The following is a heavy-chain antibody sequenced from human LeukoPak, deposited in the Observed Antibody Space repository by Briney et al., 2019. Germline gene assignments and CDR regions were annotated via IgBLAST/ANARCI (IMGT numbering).Heavy chain of an antibody. CDR1: GFTFSSYA. D-gene: IGHD6-19*01. Sequence: PGGSLRLSCAASGFTFSSYAMHWVRQAPGKGLEWVAVISYDGSNKYYADSVKARFTISRDNSKNTLYLQMNSLRAEDTAVYYCAKLPVAGTNWDGDYWGQGTLVTVSS. V-gene: IGHV3-30*04. J-gene: IGHJ4*02. CDR3: AKLPVAGTNWDGDY. CDR2: ISYDGSNK.